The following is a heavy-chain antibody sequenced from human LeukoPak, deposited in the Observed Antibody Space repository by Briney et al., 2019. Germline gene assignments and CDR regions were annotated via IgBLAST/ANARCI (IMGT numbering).Heavy chain of an antibody. CDR3: ARARRYYDSSGYYPFDY. CDR2: IYSGGST. CDR1: GFTVSSNY. V-gene: IGHV3-66*01. D-gene: IGHD3-22*01. Sequence: GGSLRLSCAASGFTVSSNYMSWVRQAPGKGLEWVSVIYSGGSTYYADSVKGRFTISRDNSKNTLYLQMNSLRAEDTAVYYCARARRYYDSSGYYPFDYWGQGTLVTVSS. J-gene: IGHJ4*02.